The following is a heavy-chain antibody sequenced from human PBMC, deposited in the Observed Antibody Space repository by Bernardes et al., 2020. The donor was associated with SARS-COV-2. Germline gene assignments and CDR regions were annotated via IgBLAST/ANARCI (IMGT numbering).Heavy chain of an antibody. CDR1: GFTFNTYW. D-gene: IGHD3-10*01. CDR3: ARDLRGSIDY. V-gene: IGHV3-74*03. Sequence: GGSLRLSCVASGFTFNTYWMHWVRQAPGKGLVWVSLITNDGTTTPYADSVKGRFTISRDNAKNTLYLQMNSLSAEDTAVYYCARDLRGSIDYWGQGTLVTVSS. CDR2: ITNDGTTT. J-gene: IGHJ4*02.